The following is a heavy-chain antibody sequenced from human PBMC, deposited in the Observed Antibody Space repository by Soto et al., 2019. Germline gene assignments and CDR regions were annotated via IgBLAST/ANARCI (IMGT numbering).Heavy chain of an antibody. CDR3: ARQGCSGGSCRKDYYYYYYMDV. J-gene: IGHJ6*03. CDR1: GYSFTSYW. Sequence: LGESLKISCKGSGYSFTSYWIGWVRQMPGKGLEWMGIIYPGDSDTRYSPSFQGQVTISADKSISTAYLQWSSLKASDTAMYYCARQGCSGGSCRKDYYYYYYMDVWGKGTTVTVSS. CDR2: IYPGDSDT. V-gene: IGHV5-51*01. D-gene: IGHD2-15*01.